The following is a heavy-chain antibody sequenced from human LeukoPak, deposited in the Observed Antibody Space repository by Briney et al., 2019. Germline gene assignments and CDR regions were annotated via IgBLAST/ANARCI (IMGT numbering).Heavy chain of an antibody. CDR2: IIPIFGTA. CDR3: TLPRRDCSSTSCPLGY. Sequence: SVKVSCKASGGTFSSYAISWVRQAPGQGLEWMGGIIPIFGTANYAQKFQGRVTITADESTSTAYMELSSLRSEDTAVYYCTLPRRDCSSTSCPLGYWGQGTLVTVSS. D-gene: IGHD2-2*01. J-gene: IGHJ4*02. V-gene: IGHV1-69*01. CDR1: GGTFSSYA.